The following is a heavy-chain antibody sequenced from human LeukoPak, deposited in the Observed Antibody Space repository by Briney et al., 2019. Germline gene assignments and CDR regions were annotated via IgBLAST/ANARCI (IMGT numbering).Heavy chain of an antibody. J-gene: IGHJ4*02. CDR1: GGSISSYY. V-gene: IGHV4-59*01. D-gene: IGHD6-13*01. CDR2: IYYSGST. CDR3: ASSIAAAGMTLDFDY. Sequence: SETLSLTCTVSGGSISSYYWSWIRQPPGKGLEWIGYIYYSGSTNYNPSLKSRVTIPVDTSKNQSSLKLSSVTAADTAVYYCASSIAAAGMTLDFDYWGQGTLVTVSS.